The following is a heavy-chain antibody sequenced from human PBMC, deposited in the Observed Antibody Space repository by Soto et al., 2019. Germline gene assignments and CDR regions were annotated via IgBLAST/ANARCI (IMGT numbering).Heavy chain of an antibody. Sequence: PGGSLRLSCAATGFMFGTYWMSWVRQAPGKGLEWVANIKHDGNEKYYADSVKGRLTVSRDNVKNFLHLQMSSLRGDDTGVYFCVRATLSWGHYYFRGLDVWGQGTTVTVSS. J-gene: IGHJ6*02. CDR1: GFMFGTYW. V-gene: IGHV3-7*01. D-gene: IGHD3-22*01. CDR2: IKHDGNEK. CDR3: VRATLSWGHYYFRGLDV.